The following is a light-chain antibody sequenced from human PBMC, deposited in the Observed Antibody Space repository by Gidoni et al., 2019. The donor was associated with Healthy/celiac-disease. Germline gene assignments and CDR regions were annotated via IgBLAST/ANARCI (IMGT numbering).Light chain of an antibody. Sequence: DIQMTQSPSSLSASVGDRVTITCRASQSISSYLNWYQQKPGKAPKLLIDAASSLQIGVPSRFSGSGSGTDFTLTISSLQPEDFATYYGQQSYSTPQTFGQGTKVEIK. V-gene: IGKV1-39*01. J-gene: IGKJ1*01. CDR1: QSISSY. CDR2: AAS. CDR3: QQSYSTPQT.